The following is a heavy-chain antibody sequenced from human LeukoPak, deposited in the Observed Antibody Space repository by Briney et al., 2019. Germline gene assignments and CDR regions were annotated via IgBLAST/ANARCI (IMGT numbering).Heavy chain of an antibody. D-gene: IGHD3-22*01. CDR2: IGTAGDT. CDR3: ARGVVVGSSRPLDS. CDR1: GFTFSSYD. Sequence: PGGSLRLSCAASGFTFSSYDMHWVRQATGKGLEWVSAIGTAGDTYYPGSVKGRFTISRENAKNSLYLQMNSLRAGDTAVYYCARGVVVGSSRPLDSWGQGTLVTVSS. V-gene: IGHV3-13*01. J-gene: IGHJ5*01.